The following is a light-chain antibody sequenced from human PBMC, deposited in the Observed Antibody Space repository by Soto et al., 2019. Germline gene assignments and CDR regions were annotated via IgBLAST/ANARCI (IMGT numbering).Light chain of an antibody. CDR2: AAS. CDR3: QHLNSYPLT. J-gene: IGKJ4*01. V-gene: IGKV1-9*01. CDR1: QGISSY. Sequence: IQLTQSPSSLSASVGDRVTITCRASQGISSYLAWYQQKPGKAPKLLIYAASTLQSGVPSRFSGSGSGTDVTLTISSLQPEYFATYYCQHLNSYPLTFGGGTKVEIK.